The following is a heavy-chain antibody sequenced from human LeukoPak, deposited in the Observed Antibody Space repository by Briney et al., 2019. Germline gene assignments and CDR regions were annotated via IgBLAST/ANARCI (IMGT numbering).Heavy chain of an antibody. CDR2: INPGGGST. J-gene: IGHJ4*02. Sequence: ASVKFSYKASGYTFTSYYMHWVRQAPGQGLEWMGIINPGGGSTSYAQKCQGRVTMTRHTSPSTVYMELSSLRSEDTAVYYCAICCSSISCTIYYWGQGALVTVSS. CDR1: GYTFTSYY. D-gene: IGHD2-2*01. CDR3: AICCSSISCTIYY. V-gene: IGHV1-46*03.